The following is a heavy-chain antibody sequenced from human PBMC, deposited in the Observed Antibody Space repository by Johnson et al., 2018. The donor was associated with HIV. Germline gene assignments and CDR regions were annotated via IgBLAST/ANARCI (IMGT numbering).Heavy chain of an antibody. D-gene: IGHD6-6*01. J-gene: IGHJ3*02. V-gene: IGHV3-30-3*01. Sequence: VQLVESGGGVVQPGRSLRLSCAASGFTFSSYAMHWVRQAPGKGLEWVAVISYDGSNKYYADSVKGRFTISRENSKNTLYLQMNSLRAEDTAVYYCARVRQLGRGDAFDIWGQGTMVTVSS. CDR2: ISYDGSNK. CDR1: GFTFSSYA. CDR3: ARVRQLGRGDAFDI.